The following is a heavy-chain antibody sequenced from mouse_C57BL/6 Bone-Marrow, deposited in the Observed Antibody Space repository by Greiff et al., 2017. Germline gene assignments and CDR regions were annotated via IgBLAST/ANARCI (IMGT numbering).Heavy chain of an antibody. CDR1: GYTFTDYY. V-gene: IGHV1-26*01. J-gene: IGHJ4*01. CDR3: ARAVDGYPLYYYAMDY. Sequence: EVQLQQSGPELVKPGASVKISCKASGYTFTDYYMNWVKQSHGKSLEWIGDINPNNGGTSYNQKFKGKATLTVDKSSSTAYMELRSLTSEDSAVXYCARAVDGYPLYYYAMDYWGQGTSVTVSS. CDR2: INPNNGGT. D-gene: IGHD2-3*01.